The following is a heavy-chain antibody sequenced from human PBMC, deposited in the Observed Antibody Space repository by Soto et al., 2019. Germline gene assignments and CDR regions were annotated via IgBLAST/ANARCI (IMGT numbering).Heavy chain of an antibody. V-gene: IGHV2-5*02. Sequence: QITLKESGPTLVKPTETLTLTCTFSGFSLTTNGVGVGWIRQPPGKALEWLGLFYWDDDKRYSPSLQNRLTISKDTSKNQVVLNMANMAPEDTGKYYCAYRKGAATGTGNWFDPWGQGTPVTVSS. J-gene: IGHJ5*02. CDR2: FYWDDDK. D-gene: IGHD1-1*01. CDR3: AYRKGAATGTGNWFDP. CDR1: GFSLTTNGVG.